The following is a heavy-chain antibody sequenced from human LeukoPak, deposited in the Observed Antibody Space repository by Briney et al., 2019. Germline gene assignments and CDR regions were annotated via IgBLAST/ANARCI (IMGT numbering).Heavy chain of an antibody. CDR3: AREGYLGYCSSTSCFGGGFDY. V-gene: IGHV4-30-4*01. CDR2: IYYSGST. D-gene: IGHD2-2*01. Sequence: SETLSLTCTVSGGSISSGDYYWSWIRQPPGKGLEWIGYIYYSGSTYYNPSLKSRVTISVDTSKNQFSLKLSSVTAADTAVYYCAREGYLGYCSSTSCFGGGFDYRGQGTLVTVSS. CDR1: GGSISSGDYY. J-gene: IGHJ4*02.